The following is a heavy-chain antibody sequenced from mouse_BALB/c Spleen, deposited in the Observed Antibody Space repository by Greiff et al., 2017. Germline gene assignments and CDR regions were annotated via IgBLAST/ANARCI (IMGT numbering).Heavy chain of an antibody. CDR3: AREAEYYGSNSFAY. Sequence: VQLQQSGAELVRPGVSVKISCTGSGYTFTDYAMHWVKQSHAKSLEWIGVISTYYGDASYNQKFKGKATMTVDKSSSTAYMELASLTSEDSAIYYCAREAEYYGSNSFAYWGQGTLVTVSA. CDR2: ISTYYGDA. J-gene: IGHJ3*01. D-gene: IGHD1-1*01. V-gene: IGHV1S137*01. CDR1: GYTFTDYA.